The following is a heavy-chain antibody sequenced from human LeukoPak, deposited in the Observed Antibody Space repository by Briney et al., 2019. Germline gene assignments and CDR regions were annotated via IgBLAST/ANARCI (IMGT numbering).Heavy chain of an antibody. J-gene: IGHJ6*02. CDR2: ISSSSSYI. D-gene: IGHD2-2*01. Sequence: GSLRLSCAASGFTFSSHSMNWVRQAPGKGLEWVSSISSSSSYIYYADSVKGRFTISRDNAKNSLYLQMNSLRAEDTAVYYCARERGEVPAATRSYYGMDVWGQGTTVTVSS. CDR1: GFTFSSHS. CDR3: ARERGEVPAATRSYYGMDV. V-gene: IGHV3-21*01.